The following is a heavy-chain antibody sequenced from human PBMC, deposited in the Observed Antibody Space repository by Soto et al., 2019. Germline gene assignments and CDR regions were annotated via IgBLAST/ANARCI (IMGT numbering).Heavy chain of an antibody. D-gene: IGHD6-6*01. V-gene: IGHV4-31*03. CDR1: GGPISSGGYY. Sequence: QVQLQESGPGLVKPSQPLSLTCTVSGGPISSGGYYWTWIRQHPGKGLEWIGYNYYSGITYYNPSLKSRVTISLDTSKNQSSLKLSSVTAADTAVYYCARGSSIAGLYYGMDVWGQGTTVTVSS. J-gene: IGHJ6*02. CDR2: NYYSGIT. CDR3: ARGSSIAGLYYGMDV.